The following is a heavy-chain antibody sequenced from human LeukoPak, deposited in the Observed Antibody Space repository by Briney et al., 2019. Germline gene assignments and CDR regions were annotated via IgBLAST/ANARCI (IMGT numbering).Heavy chain of an antibody. CDR1: GDSIIGYY. J-gene: IGHJ4*02. CDR2: IYDNGNT. Sequence: SSETLSLTCTVSGDSIIGYYWSWVRQPPGKGLEWIACIYDNGNTNYNPSLKSRVTISVDTSKKQFSLKLSSVTAADTAMYYCASPWGYGSGIWGQGTLVTVSS. D-gene: IGHD3-10*01. CDR3: ASPWGYGSGI. V-gene: IGHV4-59*12.